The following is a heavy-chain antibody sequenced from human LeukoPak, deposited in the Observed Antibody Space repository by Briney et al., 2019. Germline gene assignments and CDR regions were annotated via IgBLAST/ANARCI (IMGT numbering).Heavy chain of an antibody. Sequence: PGRSLRLSCVASGFPFNNYGMHWVRQAPGKGLEWMAVISYDGRNTYYADSVKGRFTISRDNSKNTLFLQMNSLRTEDTAIYFCARELWTAVTTSPGDYWGQGTLVTVSS. J-gene: IGHJ4*01. CDR3: ARELWTAVTTSPGDY. CDR2: ISYDGRNT. CDR1: GFPFNNYG. V-gene: IGHV3-30*04. D-gene: IGHD4-17*01.